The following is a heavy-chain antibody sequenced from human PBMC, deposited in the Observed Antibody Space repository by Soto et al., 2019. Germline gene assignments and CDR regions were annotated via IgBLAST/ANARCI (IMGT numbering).Heavy chain of an antibody. CDR3: ARDRTFGVVIGSRFEP. V-gene: IGHV3-30-3*01. CDR1: GFTFSSYA. J-gene: IGHJ5*02. CDR2: ISYDGSNK. Sequence: GGSLRLSCAASGFTFSSYAMHWVRQAPGKGLEWVAVISYDGSNKYYADSVKGRFTISRDNSKNTLYLQMNSLRAEDTAVYYCARDRTFGVVIGSRFEPWGQGTLVTVSS. D-gene: IGHD3-3*01.